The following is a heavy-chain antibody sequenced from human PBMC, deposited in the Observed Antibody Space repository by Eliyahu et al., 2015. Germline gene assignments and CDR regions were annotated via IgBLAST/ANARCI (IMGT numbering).Heavy chain of an antibody. CDR2: IKSKTDGGTT. CDR1: GFTFSNAW. J-gene: IGHJ5*02. Sequence: EVQLVESGGGLVKPGGSLRLSCAASGFTFSNAWMSWVRQAPGKGLEWVGRIKSKTDGGTTEYAETVKGRFTISRDDSKNTLYLQMNSLKTEDTAAYYCTADRFSSSSTWGQGTLVTVSS. V-gene: IGHV3-15*01. D-gene: IGHD6-13*01. CDR3: TADRFSSSST.